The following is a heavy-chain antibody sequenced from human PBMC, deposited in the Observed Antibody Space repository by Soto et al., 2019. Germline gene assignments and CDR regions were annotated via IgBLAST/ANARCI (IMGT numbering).Heavy chain of an antibody. CDR2: IKEDGSET. J-gene: IGHJ4*02. CDR1: GFTFNSYW. CDR3: ARRGDDFDS. Sequence: GGSLRLSCTAPGFTFNSYWMSWVRQAPGKGLEWVANIKEDGSETYYVDSVKGRFTISRDNAKNSLYLQMHSLRAEDTAVYYCARRGDDFDSWGQGTLVTVSS. V-gene: IGHV3-7*01. D-gene: IGHD4-17*01.